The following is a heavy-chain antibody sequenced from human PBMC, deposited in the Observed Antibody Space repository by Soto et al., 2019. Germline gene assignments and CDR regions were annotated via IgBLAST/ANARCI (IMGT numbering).Heavy chain of an antibody. CDR3: TRANWYSEY. D-gene: IGHD7-27*01. Sequence: QVQLQESGPGLVKPSETLSLTCTVSGVSISNNYWSWIRQPPGKGLEWIGYIYYNGNTSYSPSLKSRVTMSVDTSRNQISLKLTTVTAADTAVYYCTRANWYSEYWGQGTLVTVSS. V-gene: IGHV4-59*01. J-gene: IGHJ4*02. CDR1: GVSISNNY. CDR2: IYYNGNT.